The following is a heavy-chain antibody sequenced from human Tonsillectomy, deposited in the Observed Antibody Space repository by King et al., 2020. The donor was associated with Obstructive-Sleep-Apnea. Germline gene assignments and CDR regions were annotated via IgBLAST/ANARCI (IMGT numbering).Heavy chain of an antibody. J-gene: IGHJ6*02. D-gene: IGHD3-10*01. V-gene: IGHV3-48*04. CDR1: GFTFYSYS. CDR3: ARDISFPLVGGTYYHYGMDV. Sequence: QLVQSGGGLVQPGGSLRLSCAASGFTFYSYSMNWVRQAPGKGLEWVSYISSSSSDIYYADSVKGRFTISRDNANYSLSLQMSSLRAEETAVYYCARDISFPLVGGTYYHYGMDVWGQGTTVTVSS. CDR2: ISSSSSDI.